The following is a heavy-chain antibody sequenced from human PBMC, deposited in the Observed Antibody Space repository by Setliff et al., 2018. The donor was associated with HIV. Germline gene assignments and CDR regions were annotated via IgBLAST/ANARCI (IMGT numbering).Heavy chain of an antibody. D-gene: IGHD1-26*01. J-gene: IGHJ4*02. CDR2: INPNEIMA. CDR3: ATSVATFDSVDY. CDR1: GYIFTSQH. V-gene: IGHV1-46*01. Sequence: ASVKVSCKTSGYIFTSQHLHWVRQAPGQGLEWMGFINPNEIMAHYAQKFQDRVALTRDTSTGTVYMELRSLRSEDTAVYYCATSVATFDSVDYWGQGTLVTVS.